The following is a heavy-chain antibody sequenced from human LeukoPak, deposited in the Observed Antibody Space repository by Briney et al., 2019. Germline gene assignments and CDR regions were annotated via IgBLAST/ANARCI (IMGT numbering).Heavy chain of an antibody. D-gene: IGHD3-22*01. V-gene: IGHV3-21*01. Sequence: PGGSLRLSCAGSGFTLSSYSMDWVRQAPGKGLEWVSSISSSSSYIYYADSVKGRFTISRDNAKNSLYLQMNSLRAEDTAVYYCARIVGSGSQPDYWGQGTLVTVSS. J-gene: IGHJ4*02. CDR2: ISSSSSYI. CDR1: GFTLSSYS. CDR3: ARIVGSGSQPDY.